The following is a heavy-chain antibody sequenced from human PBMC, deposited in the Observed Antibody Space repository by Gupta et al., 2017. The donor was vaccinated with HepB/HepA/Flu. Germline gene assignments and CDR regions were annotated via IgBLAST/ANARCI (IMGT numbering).Heavy chain of an antibody. J-gene: IGHJ4*02. CDR2: ISSSVSTI. D-gene: IGHD4-17*01. CDR3: ARNSPGDFLDY. V-gene: IGHV3-48*03. Sequence: EVQLVESGGGLVQPGGSLRLSCAASGFTFSSYEMNWVRQAPGKGLEWVSYISSSVSTIYYADSVKGRFTISRDNAKNSMYLQMNSLRAEDTAVYYCARNSPGDFLDYWGQGTLVTVSS. CDR1: GFTFSSYE.